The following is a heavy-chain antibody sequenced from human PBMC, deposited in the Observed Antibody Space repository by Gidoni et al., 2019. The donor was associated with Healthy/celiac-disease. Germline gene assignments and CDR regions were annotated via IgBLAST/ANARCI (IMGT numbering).Heavy chain of an antibody. V-gene: IGHV4-39*01. CDR2: IYYSGST. J-gene: IGHJ4*02. Sequence: QLQLQESGPGLVKPSETLSLTCTVSGGSISSSSYYWGWIRQPPGKGLEWIGSIYYSGSTYYNPSLKSRVTISVDTSKNQFSLKLSSVTAADTAVYYCASRHYYDSSGSFDYWGQGTLVTVSS. CDR3: ASRHYYDSSGSFDY. CDR1: GGSISSSSYY. D-gene: IGHD3-22*01.